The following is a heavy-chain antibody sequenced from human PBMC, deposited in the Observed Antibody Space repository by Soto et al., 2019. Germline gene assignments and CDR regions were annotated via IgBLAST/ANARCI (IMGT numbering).Heavy chain of an antibody. CDR1: GGSISSGRYT. CDR2: IYHSGST. J-gene: IGHJ2*01. V-gene: IGHV4-30-2*01. Sequence: QLQLQESGSGLVKPSQTLSLTCAVSGGSISSGRYTWSWIRQPPGKGLEWIGYIYHSGSTYYNPSLKSRVTISVDRSKNQFSLKLSSVTAADTAVYYCARLDIGNNWYFDLWDRGTLVTVSS. CDR3: ARLDIGNNWYFDL. D-gene: IGHD1-1*01.